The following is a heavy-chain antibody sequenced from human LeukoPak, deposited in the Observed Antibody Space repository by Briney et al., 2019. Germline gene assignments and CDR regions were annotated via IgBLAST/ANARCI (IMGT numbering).Heavy chain of an antibody. CDR2: IIPIFGTA. Sequence: GASVKVSCTASGGTFSSYAISWVRQAPGQGLEWMGGIIPIFGTANYAQKFQGRVTITADKSTSTAYMELSSLRSEDTAVYYCARVYSSSWYGTYNWFDPWGQGTLVTVSS. V-gene: IGHV1-69*06. D-gene: IGHD6-13*01. CDR1: GGTFSSYA. J-gene: IGHJ5*02. CDR3: ARVYSSSWYGTYNWFDP.